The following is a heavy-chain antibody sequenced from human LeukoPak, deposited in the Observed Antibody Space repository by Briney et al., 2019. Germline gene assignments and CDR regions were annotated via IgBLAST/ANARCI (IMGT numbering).Heavy chain of an antibody. CDR1: GGSISSYY. CDR2: IYTSGST. D-gene: IGHD3-22*01. Sequence: PSETLSLTCTVSGGSISSYYWSWTRQPAGKGLEWIGRIYTSGSTNYNPSLESRVTMSVDTSKNQFSLKLSSVTAADTAVYYCARAHWPYYYDSCDAFDIWGQGTMVTVSS. CDR3: ARAHWPYYYDSCDAFDI. V-gene: IGHV4-4*07. J-gene: IGHJ3*02.